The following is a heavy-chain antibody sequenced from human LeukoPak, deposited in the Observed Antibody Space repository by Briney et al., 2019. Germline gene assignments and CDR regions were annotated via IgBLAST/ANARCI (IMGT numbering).Heavy chain of an antibody. CDR3: AKVGFSEMEWLLYSDH. CDR2: ISSSGNSI. J-gene: IGHJ4*02. Sequence: SGGSLRLSCAASEFTFSSYEMTWVRQAPGKGLEWVSYISSSGNSIYYADSVKGRFTISRDNAKNSLYLQMNSLRAEDTAVYYCAKVGFSEMEWLLYSDHWGQGTLVTVSS. D-gene: IGHD3-3*01. V-gene: IGHV3-48*03. CDR1: EFTFSSYE.